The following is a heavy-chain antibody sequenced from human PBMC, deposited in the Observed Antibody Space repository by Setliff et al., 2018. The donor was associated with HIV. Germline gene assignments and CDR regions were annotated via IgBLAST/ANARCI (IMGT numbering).Heavy chain of an antibody. CDR3: ARGSIVGATPFYYYYYYMDV. V-gene: IGHV4-31*03. CDR2: IYYSGGT. D-gene: IGHD1-26*01. Sequence: SETLSLTCTVSGGSISSGGYYWGWIRQHPGKGLEWIGYIYYSGGTYYNTSLKSRVTISVDTSTSQFSLKLRSVTAADTAVYYCARGSIVGATPFYYYYYYMDVWGKGTTVTVSS. CDR1: GGSISSGGYY. J-gene: IGHJ6*03.